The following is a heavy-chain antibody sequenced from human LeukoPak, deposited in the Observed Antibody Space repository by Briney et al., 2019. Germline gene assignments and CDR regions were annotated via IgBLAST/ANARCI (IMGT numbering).Heavy chain of an antibody. Sequence: ASVKVSCKASGYTFTGYYMHWVRQAPGQGLGWMGWINPNNGDTKYAQKFQDRVTMTRDTSISTAYVEVSRQTSDDTAVYYCARGSALAGSRHPSDYWGQGTLVTVSS. CDR2: INPNNGDT. V-gene: IGHV1-2*02. CDR1: GYTFTGYY. J-gene: IGHJ4*02. D-gene: IGHD6-25*01. CDR3: ARGSALAGSRHPSDY.